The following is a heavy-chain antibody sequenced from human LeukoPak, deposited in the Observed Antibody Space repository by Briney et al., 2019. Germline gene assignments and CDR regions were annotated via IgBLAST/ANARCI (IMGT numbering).Heavy chain of an antibody. Sequence: SETLSLTCAVPGYSISSGYYWGWIRQPPGKGLEWIGSIYHSGSTYYNPSLKSRVTISVDTSKNQFSLKLSSVTAADTAVYYCASPKYCSSTSCYIRDARYFQHWGQGTLVTVSS. J-gene: IGHJ1*01. CDR1: GYSISSGYY. D-gene: IGHD2-2*02. CDR2: IYHSGST. V-gene: IGHV4-38-2*01. CDR3: ASPKYCSSTSCYIRDARYFQH.